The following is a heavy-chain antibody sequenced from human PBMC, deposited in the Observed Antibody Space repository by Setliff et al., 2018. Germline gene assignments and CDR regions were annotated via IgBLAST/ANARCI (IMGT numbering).Heavy chain of an antibody. CDR2: MYYSGGT. J-gene: IGHJ4*02. CDR3: ASQPVPQWPPHYFDY. D-gene: IGHD6-19*01. Sequence: SETLSLTCTVSGGSISSSRYFWGWIRQPPGKGLEWIGSMYYSGGTYYNPSLKSRVTVSVDTSKNQFSLKLSSVTAADTAVYYCASQPVPQWPPHYFDYWGQGTLVTVSS. CDR1: GGSISSSRYF. V-gene: IGHV4-39*01.